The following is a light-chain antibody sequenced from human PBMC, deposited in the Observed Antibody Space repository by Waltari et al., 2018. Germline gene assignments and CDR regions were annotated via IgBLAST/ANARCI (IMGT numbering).Light chain of an antibody. CDR2: DAS. CDR1: QWNSRH. Sequence: CRASQWNSRHVSRDHQKSGQAPRLLIFDASARATGIPARFSGSGSGTEFTLTISSLQSEDVGVYYCQQYNNWPPLTFGGGTKVEIK. CDR3: QQYNNWPPLT. V-gene: IGKV3D-15*01. J-gene: IGKJ4*01.